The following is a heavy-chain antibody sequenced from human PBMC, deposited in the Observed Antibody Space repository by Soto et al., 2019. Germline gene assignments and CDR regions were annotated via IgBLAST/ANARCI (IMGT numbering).Heavy chain of an antibody. CDR2: FIPMVAMS. CDR3: ATNYGSGSTHFDH. V-gene: IGHV1-69*02. J-gene: IGHJ4*02. Sequence: QVLLVQSGAEEKKPGSSVKVSCTASGDTFSSYTISWVRQAPGQGPEWMGRFIPMVAMSDYARRFQGRVTITADTSTSTVYMQLHSLRSEDTAVYYCATNYGSGSTHFDHWGQGTLVTVSS. CDR1: GDTFSSYT. D-gene: IGHD3-10*01.